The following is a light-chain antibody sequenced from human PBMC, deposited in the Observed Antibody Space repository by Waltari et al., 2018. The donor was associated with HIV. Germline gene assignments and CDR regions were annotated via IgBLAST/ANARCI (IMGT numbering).Light chain of an antibody. CDR1: ALSTHL. V-gene: IGLV3-25*03. CDR3: QSTNVVRV. Sequence: SFELTQPPSVSVSPGQTATSTCSGDALSTHLTFWYQKKPAQAPVLVIYKDTERPSGIPERFSGSTSGTTATLTISGVQAEDEADYYCQSTNVVRVFGGGTKLTVL. CDR2: KDT. J-gene: IGLJ3*02.